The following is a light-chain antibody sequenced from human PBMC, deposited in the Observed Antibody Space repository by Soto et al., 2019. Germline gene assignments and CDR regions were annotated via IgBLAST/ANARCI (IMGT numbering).Light chain of an antibody. J-gene: IGLJ2*01. CDR3: CSYAGSYILI. V-gene: IGLV2-11*01. CDR2: DVT. Sequence: QSVLTQPRSVSGSPGQSVTISCTGTSSDVGGYNYVSWYQQHPGKVPKLMIFDVTKRPSGVPDRFSGSKSGNTASLTISGLQAEYEADYHCCSYAGSYILIFGGGTKLTVL. CDR1: SSDVGGYNY.